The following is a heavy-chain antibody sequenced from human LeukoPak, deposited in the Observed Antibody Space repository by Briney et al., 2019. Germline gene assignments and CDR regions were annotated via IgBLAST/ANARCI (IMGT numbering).Heavy chain of an antibody. CDR2: IIPIFGTA. CDR1: GGTFSSYA. CDR3: AREREGGGITPLGNYYYYMDV. J-gene: IGHJ6*03. Sequence: SVKVSCKASGGTFSSYAISWVRQAPGQGLEWMGGIIPIFGTANYAQKFQGRVTITADESTSTAYMELSSLRSEDTAVYYCAREREGGGITPLGNYYYYMDVWGKGTTVTISS. V-gene: IGHV1-69*13. D-gene: IGHD4-23*01.